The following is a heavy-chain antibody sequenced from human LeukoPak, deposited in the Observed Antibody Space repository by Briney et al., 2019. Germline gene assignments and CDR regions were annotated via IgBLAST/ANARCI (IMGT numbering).Heavy chain of an antibody. V-gene: IGHV4-61*02. Sequence: SETLFLTCTVSGGSITSGTYRWSWVRQSAGKGLEWIGRILSSGTTDYNPSLKSRVTTLRDTAKNQFSLLLSSVTAADTAVYYCTRGVVGATAGGDWGQGTLVTVSS. CDR2: ILSSGTT. CDR1: GGSITSGTYR. D-gene: IGHD1-26*01. CDR3: TRGVVGATAGGD. J-gene: IGHJ4*02.